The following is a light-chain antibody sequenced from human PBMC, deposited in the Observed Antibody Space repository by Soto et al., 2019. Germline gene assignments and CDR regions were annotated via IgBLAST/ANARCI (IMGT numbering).Light chain of an antibody. V-gene: IGLV6-57*01. Sequence: NFMLTQPHSVSESPGKTVTISCTRSSGSIASNYVQWYQQRPGSSPTTVIYEDNQRPSGVPDRFSGSIDSSSNSASLTISGRKTEDEADYYCQSYDSSNHEVFGGGTKLTVL. CDR3: QSYDSSNHEV. CDR1: SGSIASNY. CDR2: EDN. J-gene: IGLJ3*02.